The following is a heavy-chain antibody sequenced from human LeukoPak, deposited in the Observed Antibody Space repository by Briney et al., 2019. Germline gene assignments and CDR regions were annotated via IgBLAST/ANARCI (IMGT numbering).Heavy chain of an antibody. Sequence: SETLSLTCTVSGGSVSSGSYYGGWIRQPPGKGLEWIGYIYYSGRTNYNPSLKSRVTISVDMSKNQFSLRLSSVPTADTAVYYCARVPGGGTAANWGQGTMVTVSS. CDR1: GGSVSSGSYY. V-gene: IGHV4-61*01. J-gene: IGHJ3*01. D-gene: IGHD1-7*01. CDR3: ARVPGGGTAAN. CDR2: IYYSGRT.